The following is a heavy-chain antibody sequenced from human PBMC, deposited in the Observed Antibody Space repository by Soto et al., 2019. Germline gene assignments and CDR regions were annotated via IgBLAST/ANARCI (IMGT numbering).Heavy chain of an antibody. J-gene: IGHJ5*02. CDR1: GFTFNIYA. CDR3: AGGRYSYGYPRFGWFDP. CDR2: ISRYGDFT. V-gene: IGHV3-23*01. Sequence: PGGSLRLSCAASGFTFNIYAMTWVRQAPGKGLEWVSAISRYGDFTYYADSVEGRFTISRDNSKNTLYLQMSSLRSEDTAVYYCAGGRYSYGYPRFGWFDPWGQGTLVTVSS. D-gene: IGHD5-18*01.